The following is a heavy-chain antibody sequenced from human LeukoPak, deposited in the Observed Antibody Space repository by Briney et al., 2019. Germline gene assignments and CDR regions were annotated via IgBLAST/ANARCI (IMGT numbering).Heavy chain of an antibody. CDR2: INHSGST. Sequence: SETLSLTCAVYGGSFSGYYWSWIRQPPGKGLEWIGGINHSGSTNYNPSLKSRVTISVDTSKNQFSLRLSSVTAADTAVYYCARGRSYQTYYYYYMDVWGKGTTVTVSS. J-gene: IGHJ6*03. D-gene: IGHD3-16*02. CDR3: ARGRSYQTYYYYYMDV. V-gene: IGHV4-34*01. CDR1: GGSFSGYY.